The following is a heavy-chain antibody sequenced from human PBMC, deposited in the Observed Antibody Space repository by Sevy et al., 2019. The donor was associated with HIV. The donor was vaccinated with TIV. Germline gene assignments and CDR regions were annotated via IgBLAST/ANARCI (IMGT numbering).Heavy chain of an antibody. D-gene: IGHD6-13*01. Sequence: GGSLRLSCAASGFTFSSYWMSWVRQAPGKGLEWVANIKQGGSEKYYVDSVKGRFTISRDNAKNSLYLQMNSLRAEDTAVYYCARPSSRIAAAGSFDYWGQGTLVTVSS. CDR3: ARPSSRIAAAGSFDY. CDR1: GFTFSSYW. V-gene: IGHV3-7*03. J-gene: IGHJ4*02. CDR2: IKQGGSEK.